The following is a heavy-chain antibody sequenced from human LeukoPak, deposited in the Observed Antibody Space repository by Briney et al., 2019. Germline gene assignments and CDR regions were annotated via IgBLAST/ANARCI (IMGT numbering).Heavy chain of an antibody. J-gene: IGHJ4*02. CDR3: ARDRGYSSSWFDY. Sequence: FQDRVTMTRDTSASTAYMELSSLTSEDTAIYYCARDRGYSSSWFDYWGQGTLVTVSS. D-gene: IGHD6-13*01. V-gene: IGHV1-3*01.